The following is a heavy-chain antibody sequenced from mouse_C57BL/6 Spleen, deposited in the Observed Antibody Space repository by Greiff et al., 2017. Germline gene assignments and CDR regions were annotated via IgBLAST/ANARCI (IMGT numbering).Heavy chain of an antibody. V-gene: IGHV1-54*01. Sequence: VQLQQSGAELVRPGTSVKVSCKASGYAFTNYLIEWVKQRPGQGLEWIGVINPGSGGTNYNEKFKGKATLTADKSSSTAYMQLRSLTSEDSAVYFCARSHYYGSIYWYFDVWGTGTTVTVSS. CDR3: ARSHYYGSIYWYFDV. J-gene: IGHJ1*03. CDR2: INPGSGGT. CDR1: GYAFTNYL. D-gene: IGHD1-1*01.